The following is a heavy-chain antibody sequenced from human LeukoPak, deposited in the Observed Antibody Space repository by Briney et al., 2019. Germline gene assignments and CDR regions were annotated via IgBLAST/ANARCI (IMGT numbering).Heavy chain of an antibody. V-gene: IGHV3-23*01. D-gene: IGHD3-3*01. CDR2: VSDSGETT. CDR1: GFTFSSYA. Sequence: GGSLRLSCAASGFTFSSYAMSWVRQAPGKGLEWVSAVSDSGETTYYADSVKGRFTISRDSSKNTLYLQTNSLRAEDTAIYFCAKDRRTISAFDMWGQGTMVTVSS. CDR3: AKDRRTISAFDM. J-gene: IGHJ3*02.